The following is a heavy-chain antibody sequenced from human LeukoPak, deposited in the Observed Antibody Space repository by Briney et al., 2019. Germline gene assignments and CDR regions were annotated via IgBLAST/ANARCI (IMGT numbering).Heavy chain of an antibody. CDR1: GGSFSGYY. CDR3: ARDFYSRIDY. V-gene: IGHV4-34*01. J-gene: IGHJ4*02. D-gene: IGHD6-13*01. CDR2: INHSGST. Sequence: SEALSLTCAVYGGSFSGYYWSGIRQPPGKGREWIGEINHSGSTNYNPSLKSRVTISVDTSKNQFSLKLSSVTAADTAVYYCARDFYSRIDYWGQGTLVTVSS.